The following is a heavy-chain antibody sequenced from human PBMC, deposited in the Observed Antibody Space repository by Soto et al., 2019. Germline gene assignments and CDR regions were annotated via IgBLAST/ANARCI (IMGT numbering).Heavy chain of an antibody. J-gene: IGHJ4*02. CDR3: AKTSHLYDSPDY. Sequence: GGSLRLSCAASGFTFDDYAMHWVRQAPGKGLEWVSGISWNSGSIGYADSVKGRFTISRDNAKNSLYLQMNSLRAEDTALYYCAKTSHLYDSPDYWGQGTLVTVSS. D-gene: IGHD3-16*01. V-gene: IGHV3-9*01. CDR1: GFTFDDYA. CDR2: ISWNSGSI.